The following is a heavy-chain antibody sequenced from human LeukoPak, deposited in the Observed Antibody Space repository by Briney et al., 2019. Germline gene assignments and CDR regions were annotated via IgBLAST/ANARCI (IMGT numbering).Heavy chain of an antibody. J-gene: IGHJ4*02. CDR3: ARDHCDDAACYPFDR. V-gene: IGHV4-4*07. Sequence: KPSETLSLTCNVSGASFNYYYWSWIRHPAEKGLEWIGRVYLGGSTNYNPSLKSRVMMSLDKANNQFSLRLSSVTAADTAIYYCARDHCDDAACYPFDRWGQGALVTVAS. D-gene: IGHD2-21*01. CDR2: VYLGGST. CDR1: GASFNYYY.